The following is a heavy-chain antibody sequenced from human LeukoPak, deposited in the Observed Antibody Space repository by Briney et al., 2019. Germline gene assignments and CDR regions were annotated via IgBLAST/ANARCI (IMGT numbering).Heavy chain of an antibody. D-gene: IGHD4-17*01. CDR3: VRGTAVTALSGL. CDR2: ISDDATYT. J-gene: IGHJ4*02. V-gene: IGHV3-30*09. CDR1: GFTFSSYT. Sequence: PGRSLRLSCAASGFTFSSYTMHWVRQAPGKGLEWVAAISDDATYTYYSVSVKGRFAISRDNSKKTLFLQMNNPTTDDTAVYYCVRGTAVTALSGLWGQGTLVTVSS.